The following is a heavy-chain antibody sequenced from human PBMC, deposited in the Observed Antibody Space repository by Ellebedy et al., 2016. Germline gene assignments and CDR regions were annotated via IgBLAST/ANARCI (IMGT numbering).Heavy chain of an antibody. V-gene: IGHV3-21*05. J-gene: IGHJ3*02. CDR1: GFTFSSYS. D-gene: IGHD4-17*01. CDR2: ISSSSSYI. Sequence: GESLKISCAASGFTFSSYSMNWVRQAPGKGLEWVSYISSSSSYIYYADSVKGRFTISRDNAKNSLYLQMNSLRAEDTAVYYCARDNGDYGDAFDIWGQGTMVTVSS. CDR3: ARDNGDYGDAFDI.